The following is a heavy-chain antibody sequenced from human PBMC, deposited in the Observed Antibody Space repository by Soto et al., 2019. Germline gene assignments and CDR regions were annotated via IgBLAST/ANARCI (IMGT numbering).Heavy chain of an antibody. CDR1: GITFSSYT. D-gene: IGHD3-3*01. CDR3: ARDWRGYYTF. CDR2: ISDDGSNK. V-gene: IGHV3-30-3*01. J-gene: IGHJ4*02. Sequence: QVQLMESGGGVVQPGRSLRLSCAASGITFSSYTIHWVRQAPGEGLEWVAVISDDGSNKYYADSVRGRFTISRDNPKNTLYLQMNRLRVEDTAVYYCARDWRGYYTFWGQGTLVTVSS.